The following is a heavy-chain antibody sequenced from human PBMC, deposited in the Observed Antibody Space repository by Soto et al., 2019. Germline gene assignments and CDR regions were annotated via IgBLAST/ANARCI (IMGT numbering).Heavy chain of an antibody. CDR1: GFTFSSNG. Sequence: PGGSLRLSCAAFGFTFSSNGMSWVRQAPGKGLEWVSAISGSGGSTYYADSVKGRFTISRDNPKNTLYLHMNSLRAEDTAVYYCAKRMSNADDFWSGFLVPIDYWGQGTLVTVSS. J-gene: IGHJ4*02. D-gene: IGHD3-3*01. V-gene: IGHV3-23*01. CDR2: ISGSGGST. CDR3: AKRMSNADDFWSGFLVPIDY.